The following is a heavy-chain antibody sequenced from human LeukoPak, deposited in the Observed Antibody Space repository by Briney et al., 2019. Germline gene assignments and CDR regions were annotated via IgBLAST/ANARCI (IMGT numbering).Heavy chain of an antibody. Sequence: ASVKVSCKASGYTFTGYYMHWVRQAPGQGLEWMGWINPNSGGTNYAQKFQGRVTMTRDTSISTAYMELSSLRSEDTAVYYCASPSPLGYWYFDLWGRGTLVTVSS. CDR3: ASPSPLGYWYFDL. V-gene: IGHV1-2*02. CDR2: INPNSGGT. D-gene: IGHD7-27*01. J-gene: IGHJ2*01. CDR1: GYTFTGYY.